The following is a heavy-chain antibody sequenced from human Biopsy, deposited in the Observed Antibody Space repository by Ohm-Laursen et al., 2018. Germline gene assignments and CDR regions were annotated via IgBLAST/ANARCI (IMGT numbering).Heavy chain of an antibody. Sequence: GTLSLTCAVSGGPFTGHYWSWIRQPPGKGLEWIGHISYTGYTSYNASLKSRVTISVDTSRNHFSLRLSSLTAADTAVYYCARGSNDFGGLYFPRWGQGTLLTVSS. J-gene: IGHJ4*02. V-gene: IGHV4-59*11. CDR2: ISYTGYT. CDR3: ARGSNDFGGLYFPR. D-gene: IGHD4-23*01. CDR1: GGPFTGHY.